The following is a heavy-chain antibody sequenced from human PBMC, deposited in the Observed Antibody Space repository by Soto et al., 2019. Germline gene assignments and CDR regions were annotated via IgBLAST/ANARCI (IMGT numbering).Heavy chain of an antibody. D-gene: IGHD3-16*01. CDR1: GFTFSSYA. Sequence: GGSLRLSCAASGFTFSSYAMHWVRQAPGKGLEWVAVISYDGSNKYYDDSVKGRFTISRDNSKNTLYLQMNSLRAEDTAVYYCARGGSVAASRFGYWGQGTLVTVSS. CDR2: ISYDGSNK. V-gene: IGHV3-30-3*01. J-gene: IGHJ4*02. CDR3: ARGGSVAASRFGY.